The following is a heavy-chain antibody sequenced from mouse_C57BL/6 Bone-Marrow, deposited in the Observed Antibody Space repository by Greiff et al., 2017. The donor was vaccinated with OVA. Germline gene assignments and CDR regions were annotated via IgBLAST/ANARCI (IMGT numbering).Heavy chain of an antibody. J-gene: IGHJ1*03. CDR3: ASTYLNYYGSSNLYWYFYV. Sequence: EVQGVESGGDLVKPGGSLKLSCAASGFTFSSYGMSWVRQPPDKRLEWVATISSGGSYTYYPDSVKGRFTHTRDNAKNTLYLQMSSLKSEDTAMYYCASTYLNYYGSSNLYWYFYVWGTGTTVTVSS. V-gene: IGHV5-6*01. CDR1: GFTFSSYG. D-gene: IGHD1-1*01. CDR2: ISSGGSYT.